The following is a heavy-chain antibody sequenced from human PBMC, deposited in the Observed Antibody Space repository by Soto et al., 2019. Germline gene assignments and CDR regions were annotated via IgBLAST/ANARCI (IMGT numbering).Heavy chain of an antibody. CDR2: IDPSDSYT. V-gene: IGHV5-10-1*01. CDR3: ARVDGNWFDP. Sequence: PGESLKISCKGSGYSFTSYWISWVRQMLGKGLEWMGRIDPSDSYTNYSPSFQGHVTISADKSISTAYLQWSSLKASDTAMYYCARVDGNWFDPWGQGTLVTVSS. CDR1: GYSFTSYW. J-gene: IGHJ5*02.